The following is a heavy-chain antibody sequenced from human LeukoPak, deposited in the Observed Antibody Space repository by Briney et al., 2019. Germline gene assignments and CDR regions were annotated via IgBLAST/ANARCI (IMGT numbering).Heavy chain of an antibody. D-gene: IGHD1-26*01. J-gene: IGHJ4*02. CDR3: AKDADSWSQGYFDY. Sequence: GGSLRLSCAASGFTFSTYAMSWVRQAPGRGLEWVSAITDSGSTTYYADSVRGRFTISRDNSKNTLYLQMYSLRAEDTAVYYCAKDADSWSQGYFDYWGQGTLVTVSS. CDR2: ITDSGSTT. V-gene: IGHV3-23*01. CDR1: GFTFSTYA.